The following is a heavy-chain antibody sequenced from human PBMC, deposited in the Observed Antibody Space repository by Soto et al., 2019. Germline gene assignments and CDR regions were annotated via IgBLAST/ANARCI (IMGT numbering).Heavy chain of an antibody. D-gene: IGHD3-10*01. J-gene: IGHJ5*02. V-gene: IGHV1-69*13. CDR1: GGTFSSYA. Sequence: SVKVCCKASGGTFSSYAISWVRQAPGQGLEWMGGIIPIFGTANYAQKFQGRVTITADESTSTAYMELSSLRSEDTAVYYCARDRGYYYGSGSTNWFDPWGQGTLVTVSS. CDR3: ARDRGYYYGSGSTNWFDP. CDR2: IIPIFGTA.